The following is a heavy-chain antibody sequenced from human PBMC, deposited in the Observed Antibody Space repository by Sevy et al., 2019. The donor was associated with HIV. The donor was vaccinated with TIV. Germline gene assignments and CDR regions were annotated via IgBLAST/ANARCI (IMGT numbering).Heavy chain of an antibody. D-gene: IGHD6-19*01. CDR3: ATVAPPGYSSGWYGGGFDY. J-gene: IGHJ4*02. CDR1: GYTLTELS. V-gene: IGHV1-24*01. Sequence: ASVKVSCKVSGYTLTELSMHWVRQAPGKGLEWMGGFDPEDGETIYAQKFPGRVTMTEDTSTDTAYMELSSLRSEDTAVYYCATVAPPGYSSGWYGGGFDYWGQGTLVTVSS. CDR2: FDPEDGET.